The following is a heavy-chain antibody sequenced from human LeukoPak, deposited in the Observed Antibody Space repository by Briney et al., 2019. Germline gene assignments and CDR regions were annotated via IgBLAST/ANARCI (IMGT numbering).Heavy chain of an antibody. D-gene: IGHD1-1*01. CDR3: FTRVKSTGDY. CDR1: GITFSNVW. V-gene: IGHV3-15*01. J-gene: IGHJ4*02. Sequence: PGGSLRLSCEASGITFSNVWMNWVRQAPGKGLEWIGRIKTKTDGRTTEYAAPVKGRFTISRDHSKNTVYLQMNSLKTEDTALYCGFTRVKSTGDYWGQGTLVTVSS. CDR2: IKTKTDGRTT.